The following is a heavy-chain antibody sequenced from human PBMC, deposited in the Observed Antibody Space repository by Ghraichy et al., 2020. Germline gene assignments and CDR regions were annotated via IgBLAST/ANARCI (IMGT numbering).Heavy chain of an antibody. Sequence: ASVKVSCKASGYTFTSYDINWVRQATGQGLEWMGWMNPNSGNTGYAQKFQGRVTMTRNTSISTAYMELSSLRSEDTAVYYCARGLRTIFGGVIRYWFDPWGQGTLVTVSS. CDR3: ARGLRTIFGGVIRYWFDP. J-gene: IGHJ5*02. D-gene: IGHD3-3*01. CDR2: MNPNSGNT. CDR1: GYTFTSYD. V-gene: IGHV1-8*01.